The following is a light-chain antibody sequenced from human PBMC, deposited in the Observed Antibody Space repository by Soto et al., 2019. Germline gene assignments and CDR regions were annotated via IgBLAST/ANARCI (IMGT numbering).Light chain of an antibody. J-gene: IGKJ5*01. CDR1: QGVGSR. CDR2: GVS. Sequence: AIRMTQSPSSFSASIGDRVTITCRASQGVGSRLAWYQQKPGKAPKLLIYGVSTLHSGVPSRFSGSGSGTEFALTISWLQSEDFATYYCHQYYSYPITFGQGTRLEMK. CDR3: HQYYSYPIT. V-gene: IGKV1-8*01.